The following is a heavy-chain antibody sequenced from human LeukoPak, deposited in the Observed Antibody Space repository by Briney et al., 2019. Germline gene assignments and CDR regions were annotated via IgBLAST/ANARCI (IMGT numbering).Heavy chain of an antibody. CDR3: ARGLYYSSSWYFDL. Sequence: SETLSLTCTISGGSISSFYWTWIRQPPGKGLEWIGNIYYSGSTNYNPSLKSRVSISTDTSKNQFSLKLSSVTAADTAVYYCARGLYYSSSWYFDLWGRGTLVTVSS. D-gene: IGHD6-13*01. J-gene: IGHJ2*01. CDR1: GGSISSFY. V-gene: IGHV4-59*12. CDR2: IYYSGST.